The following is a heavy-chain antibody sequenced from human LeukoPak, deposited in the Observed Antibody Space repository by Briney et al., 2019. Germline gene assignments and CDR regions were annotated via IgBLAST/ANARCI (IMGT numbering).Heavy chain of an antibody. CDR2: INSDGTTT. D-gene: IGHD4-17*01. V-gene: IGHV3-74*01. CDR3: ARGGYGAHMG. J-gene: IGHJ4*02. Sequence: GGSLRLSCAASGFSFSSFWMHWVRHVPGKGLVWVSGINSDGTTTGYADSVKGRFTISRDNAKNTVSLQMSSLRAEDTALHYCARGGYGAHMGWGQGTLATVSS. CDR1: GFSFSSFW.